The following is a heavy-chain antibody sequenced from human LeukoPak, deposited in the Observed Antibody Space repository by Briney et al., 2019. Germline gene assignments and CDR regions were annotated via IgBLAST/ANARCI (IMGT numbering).Heavy chain of an antibody. J-gene: IGHJ4*02. CDR3: ARDYYGSGTYYTPPQASGY. D-gene: IGHD3-10*01. V-gene: IGHV3-33*01. CDR1: GFTFSSYG. CDR2: IWYDGSNK. Sequence: PGRSLRLSCAASGFTFSSYGMHWVRQAPGKGLEWVAVIWYDGSNKYYADSVKGRFTISRDNSKNTLYLQMNSLRAEDTAVYFCARDYYGSGTYYTPPQASGYWGQGTLVTVSS.